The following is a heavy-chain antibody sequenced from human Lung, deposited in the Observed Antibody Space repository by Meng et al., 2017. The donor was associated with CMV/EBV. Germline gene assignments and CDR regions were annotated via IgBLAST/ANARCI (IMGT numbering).Heavy chain of an antibody. CDR3: ARTNYGDYNWFDP. V-gene: IGHV4-31*03. Sequence: QGQWKESGPGLVKPSQTLSLTCTVSGGSISSGGFYWSWIRQRPGKGLEWIGYIYYSGSTYYNPSLRSRVAISIDTSKNQFSLKLTSVTAADTAVYFCARTNYGDYNWFDPWGQGTLVTVSS. CDR1: GGSISSGGFY. J-gene: IGHJ5*02. D-gene: IGHD4-17*01. CDR2: IYYSGST.